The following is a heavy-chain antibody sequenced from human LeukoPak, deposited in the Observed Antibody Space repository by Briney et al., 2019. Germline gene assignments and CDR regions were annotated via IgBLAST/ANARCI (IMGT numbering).Heavy chain of an antibody. CDR1: GFIFSSYW. D-gene: IGHD1-26*01. V-gene: IGHV3-74*01. Sequence: GGSLRLSCTTSGFIFSSYWMNWVRQDPGKGLVWVSRIKSDGSITSYADSVKGRFTISRDNAKNTLYLQMNSLRAEDTAVYYCARVGASVGAIDYWGQGTLVTVSS. CDR3: ARVGASVGAIDY. J-gene: IGHJ4*02. CDR2: IKSDGSIT.